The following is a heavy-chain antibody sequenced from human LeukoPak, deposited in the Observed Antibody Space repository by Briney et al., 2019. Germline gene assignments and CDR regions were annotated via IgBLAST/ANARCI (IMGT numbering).Heavy chain of an antibody. V-gene: IGHV4-59*12. D-gene: IGHD2-15*01. CDR1: GGSISSYY. J-gene: IGHJ3*02. Sequence: SETLSLTCTVSGGSISSYYWSWIRQPPGKGLEWIGYIYYSGSTNYNPSLKSRVTISVDTSKNQFSLKLSSVTAADTAVYYCAREGALYCSGGSCYSMPYAASDAFDIWGQGTMVTVSS. CDR2: IYYSGST. CDR3: AREGALYCSGGSCYSMPYAASDAFDI.